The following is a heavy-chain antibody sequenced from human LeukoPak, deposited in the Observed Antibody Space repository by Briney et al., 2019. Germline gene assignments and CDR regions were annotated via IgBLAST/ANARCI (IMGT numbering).Heavy chain of an antibody. D-gene: IGHD6-19*01. Sequence: GGSLSLSCAASGFTFSDYHMSWIRQAPGKGLEWVSYISPGGDEVYFADCVKGRFTIYRDNAKNSLFLQMSSLTAEDTAVYYCSGGRDIGVAGPGGYFDYWGQGSLVTVSS. CDR1: GFTFSDYH. CDR2: ISPGGDEV. J-gene: IGHJ4*02. CDR3: SGGRDIGVAGPGGYFDY. V-gene: IGHV3-11*01.